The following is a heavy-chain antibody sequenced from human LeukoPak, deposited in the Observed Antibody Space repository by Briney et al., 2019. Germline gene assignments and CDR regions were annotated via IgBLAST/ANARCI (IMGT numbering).Heavy chain of an antibody. Sequence: PSQTLSLTCTVSGGSISSGDYYWSWIRQPPGKGLEWIGYIYYSGSTYYNPSLKSRVTISVDTSKNQFSLKLSSVTAADTAVYYCARHEAAYGDYVSWFDPWGQGTLVTVSS. CDR3: ARHEAAYGDYVSWFDP. CDR1: GGSISSGDYY. V-gene: IGHV4-30-4*08. CDR2: IYYSGST. D-gene: IGHD4-17*01. J-gene: IGHJ5*02.